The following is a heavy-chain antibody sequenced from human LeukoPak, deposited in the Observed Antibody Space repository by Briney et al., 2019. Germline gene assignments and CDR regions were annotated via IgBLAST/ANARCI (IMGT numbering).Heavy chain of an antibody. J-gene: IGHJ3*02. CDR2: ISGSGGST. V-gene: IGHV3-23*01. D-gene: IGHD3-22*01. CDR1: GFTFSSYA. CDR3: AKDSSGYSAFDI. Sequence: GGSLRLSCAASGFTFSSYAMSWVRQAPGKGLEWVSAISGSGGSTYYADTVKGRFTISRDNSKNTLYLQMNSLRAEDTAVYYCAKDSSGYSAFDIWGQGTMVTVSS.